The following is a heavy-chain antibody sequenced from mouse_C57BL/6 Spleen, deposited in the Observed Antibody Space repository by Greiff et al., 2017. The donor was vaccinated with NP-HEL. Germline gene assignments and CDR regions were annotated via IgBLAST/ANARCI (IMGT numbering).Heavy chain of an antibody. J-gene: IGHJ4*01. CDR1: GYTFTSYW. CDR3: AGPLITTVVATGAMDY. Sequence: QVQLQQPGAELVKPGASVKMSCKASGYTFTSYWITWVKQRPGQGLEWIGDIYPGSGSTNYNEKFKSKATLTVDTSSSTAYMQLSILTSEDSAVYYCAGPLITTVVATGAMDYWGQGTSVTVSS. V-gene: IGHV1-55*01. CDR2: IYPGSGST. D-gene: IGHD1-1*01.